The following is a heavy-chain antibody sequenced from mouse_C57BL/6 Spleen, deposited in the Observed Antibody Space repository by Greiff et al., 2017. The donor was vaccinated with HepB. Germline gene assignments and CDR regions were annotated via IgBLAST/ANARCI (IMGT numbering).Heavy chain of an antibody. J-gene: IGHJ3*01. CDR3: ARNNGYDSPVY. Sequence: VKLVESGPGLVQPSQSLSITCTVSGFSLTSYGVHWVRQSPGKGLEWLGVIWSGGSTDYNAAFISRLSISKDNSKSQVFFKMNSLQADDTAIYYCARNNGYDSPVYWGQGTLVTVSA. D-gene: IGHD2-2*01. CDR1: GFSLTSYG. CDR2: IWSGGST. V-gene: IGHV2-2*01.